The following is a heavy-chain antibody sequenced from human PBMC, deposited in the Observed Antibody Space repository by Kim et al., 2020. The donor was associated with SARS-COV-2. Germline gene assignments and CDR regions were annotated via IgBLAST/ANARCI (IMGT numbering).Heavy chain of an antibody. V-gene: IGHV3-30*01. CDR3: ARGDRDSSSSPVG. Sequence: YADSVKGRFTISRDNSKNALYLQMNSLRAEDTAVYYCARGDRDSSSSPVGWGQGTLVTVSS. D-gene: IGHD6-6*01. J-gene: IGHJ4*02.